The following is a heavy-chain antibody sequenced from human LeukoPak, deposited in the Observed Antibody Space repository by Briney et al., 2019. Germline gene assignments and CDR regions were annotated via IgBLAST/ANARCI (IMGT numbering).Heavy chain of an antibody. J-gene: IGHJ5*02. CDR2: IYPGDSDT. D-gene: IGHD3-3*01. V-gene: IGHV5-51*01. Sequence: GESLKISCKGSGYSFTTYWIGWVRQMPGKGLELMGIIYPGDSDTRYSPSFQGQVTISVDKSISTAYLQWSSLKASDTAMYYCARYSRITIFGVVTNNWFDPWGQGTLVTVSS. CDR1: GYSFTTYW. CDR3: ARYSRITIFGVVTNNWFDP.